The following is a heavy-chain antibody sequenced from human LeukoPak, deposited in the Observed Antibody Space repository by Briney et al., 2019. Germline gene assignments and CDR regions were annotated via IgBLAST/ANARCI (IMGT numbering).Heavy chain of an antibody. D-gene: IGHD4-17*01. CDR1: GGSISSSSYY. CDR3: ARQITVTTVYYYYYGMDV. V-gene: IGHV4-39*01. J-gene: IGHJ6*02. Sequence: SETLSLTCTVSGGSISSSSYYWGWIRQPPGKGLEWIGSIYYSGGTYYNPSLKSRVTISVDTSKNQFSLKLSSVTAADTDVYYCARQITVTTVYYYYYGMDVWGQGTTVTVSS. CDR2: IYYSGGT.